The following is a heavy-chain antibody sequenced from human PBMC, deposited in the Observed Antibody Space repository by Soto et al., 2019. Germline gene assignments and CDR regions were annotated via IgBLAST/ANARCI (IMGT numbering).Heavy chain of an antibody. CDR1: GFTFDDYA. V-gene: IGHV3-9*01. Sequence: EVQLVESGGGLVQPGRSLRLSCAASGFTFDDYAMHWVRQAPGKGLEWVSGISWNSGSIGYADSVKGRFTISRDNAKNSLYLQMNSLRAEDTALYYCVKDSGSHTYYFDYWGQGTLVTVSS. CDR3: VKDSGSHTYYFDY. J-gene: IGHJ4*02. D-gene: IGHD1-26*01. CDR2: ISWNSGSI.